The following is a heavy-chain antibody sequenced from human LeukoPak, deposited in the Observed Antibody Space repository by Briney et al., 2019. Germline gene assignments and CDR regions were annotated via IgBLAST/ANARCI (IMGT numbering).Heavy chain of an antibody. CDR3: ARVVEYYYGSGSYYRPPTYYGMDV. CDR2: FDPEDGET. Sequence: ASVKVSCKVSGYTLTELSMHWVRQAPGKGLEWMGGFDPEDGETIYAQKFQGRVTITADKSTSTAYMELSSLRSEDTAVYYCARVVEYYYGSGSYYRPPTYYGMDVWGQGTTVTVSS. D-gene: IGHD3-10*01. J-gene: IGHJ6*02. CDR1: GYTLTELS. V-gene: IGHV1-24*01.